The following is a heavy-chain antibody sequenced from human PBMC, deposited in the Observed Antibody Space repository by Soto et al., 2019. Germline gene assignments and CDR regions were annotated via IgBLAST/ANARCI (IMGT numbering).Heavy chain of an antibody. CDR2: INPSGDRT. V-gene: IGHV1-46*01. CDR3: ARGPSLGAGYSSSWYNWFDP. CDR1: GFSFSDYF. D-gene: IGHD6-13*01. J-gene: IGHJ5*02. Sequence: VASVKVSCKASGFSFSDYFMHWVRQAPGQGLEWMGIINPSGDRTDYAQKFQGRVTITRDTSASTAYMELSSLRSEDTAVYYCARGPSLGAGYSSSWYNWFDPWGQGTLVTVSS.